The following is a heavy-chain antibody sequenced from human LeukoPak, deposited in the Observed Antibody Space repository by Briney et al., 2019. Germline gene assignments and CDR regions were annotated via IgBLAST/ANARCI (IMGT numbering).Heavy chain of an antibody. CDR1: GFIFRDYG. D-gene: IGHD6-19*01. J-gene: IGHJ4*02. CDR3: AKDPGQWLVLYYFDY. Sequence: GGSLRLSCAASGFIFRDYGIHWVRQAPGKGLEWVATIWYDGSDEFYADSVKGRFTISRDNHKNTLYLQMNNLRAEDTGVYYCAKDPGQWLVLYYFDYWGQGTLVTVSS. CDR2: IWYDGSDE. V-gene: IGHV3-33*06.